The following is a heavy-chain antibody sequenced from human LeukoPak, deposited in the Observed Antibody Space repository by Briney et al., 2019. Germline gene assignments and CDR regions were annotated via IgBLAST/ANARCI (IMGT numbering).Heavy chain of an antibody. CDR3: AKEGLEIDDY. CDR2: IYYSGST. J-gene: IGHJ4*02. V-gene: IGHV4-59*12. D-gene: IGHD3-22*01. Sequence: SETLSLTCTVSGGSISSYYWSWIRQPLGKGLEWIGYIYYSGSTNYNPSLKSRVTISVDTSKNQFSLKLSSATAADTAVYYCAKEGLEIDDYWGQGTLVTVSS. CDR1: GGSISSYY.